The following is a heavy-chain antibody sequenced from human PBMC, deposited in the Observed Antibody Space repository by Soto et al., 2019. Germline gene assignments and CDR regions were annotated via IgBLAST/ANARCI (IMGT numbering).Heavy chain of an antibody. CDR2: ISYDGSNK. V-gene: IGHV3-30-3*01. D-gene: IGHD3-3*01. CDR1: GFTFSSYA. Sequence: GGSLRHSWAASGFTFSSYAMHWVRQAPGKGLEWVAVISYDGSNKYYADSVKGRFTISRDNSKNTLYLQMNSLRAEDTAVYYCAKVFVFTIREGFDYWGLGTLVTVSS. CDR3: AKVFVFTIREGFDY. J-gene: IGHJ4*02.